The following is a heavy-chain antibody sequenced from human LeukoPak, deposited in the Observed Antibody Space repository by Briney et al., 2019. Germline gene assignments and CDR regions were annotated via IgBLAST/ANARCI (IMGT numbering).Heavy chain of an antibody. J-gene: IGHJ4*02. Sequence: SETLSLTCAVYGGSFSGYYWSWIRQPPGKGLEWIGEINHSGSTNYNPSLESRVTISVDTSKNQFSLKLSSVTAADTAVYYCAGGREITVTYFDYWGQGTLVTVSS. CDR1: GGSFSGYY. CDR2: INHSGST. V-gene: IGHV4-34*01. CDR3: AGGREITVTYFDY. D-gene: IGHD4-17*01.